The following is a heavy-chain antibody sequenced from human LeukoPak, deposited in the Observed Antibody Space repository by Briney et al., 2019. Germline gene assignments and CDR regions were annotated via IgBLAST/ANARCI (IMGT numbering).Heavy chain of an antibody. D-gene: IGHD5-18*01. J-gene: IGHJ4*02. CDR2: ISYDGSNK. V-gene: IGHV3-30*03. CDR3: AAPRGYSYGYFDY. CDR1: GFTFSSYG. Sequence: PGGSLRLSCAASGFTFSSYGMHWVRQAPGKGLEWVAVISYDGSNKYYADSVKGRFTISRDNSKNTLYLQMNSLRAEDTAVYYCAAPRGYSYGYFDYWGQGTLVTVSS.